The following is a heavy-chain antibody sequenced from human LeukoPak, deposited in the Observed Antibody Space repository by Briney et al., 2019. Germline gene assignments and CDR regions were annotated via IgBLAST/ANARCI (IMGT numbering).Heavy chain of an antibody. V-gene: IGHV3-7*01. Sequence: GGSLRLSCAASGFPFSSYWISWVRQAPGKGLEWVANIREDGSEKYYVDSVKGRFTISRDNAKNSLYLQMNSLRAEDTAVYYCAELGITMIGGVWGKGTTVTISS. CDR3: AELGITMIGGV. D-gene: IGHD3-10*02. CDR1: GFPFSSYW. CDR2: IREDGSEK. J-gene: IGHJ6*04.